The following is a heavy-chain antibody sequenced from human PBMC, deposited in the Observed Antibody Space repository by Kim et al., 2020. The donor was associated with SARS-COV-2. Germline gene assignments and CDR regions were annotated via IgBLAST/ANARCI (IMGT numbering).Heavy chain of an antibody. CDR3: ARSFDSNWLDLFGV. CDR1: GYNFNNYW. V-gene: IGHV5-51*01. Sequence: KVSCKASGYNFNNYWIGWVRQLPGKGLEWMGIFYPGDSNTRYSPSFEGQVTMSADKSITTAYLQWTHLKASDSAMYYCARSFDSNWLDLFGVWGQGTLVTVSS. J-gene: IGHJ3*01. D-gene: IGHD6-13*01. CDR2: FYPGDSNT.